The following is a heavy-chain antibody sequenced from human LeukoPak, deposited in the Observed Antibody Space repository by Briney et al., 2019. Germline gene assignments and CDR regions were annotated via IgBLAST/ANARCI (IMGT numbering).Heavy chain of an antibody. V-gene: IGHV3-48*03. CDR2: IIRSGATI. J-gene: IGHJ4*02. CDR1: GFTFSSYG. D-gene: IGHD2-21*02. Sequence: PGGSLRLSCAASGFTFSSYGMNWVRQAPGKGPEWISYIIRSGATIYYADSVKGRFTISRDNAKNSLYLQMSSLGAEDTAIYYCSRDRGGGDIYFDYWGQGTLVTVSS. CDR3: SRDRGGGDIYFDY.